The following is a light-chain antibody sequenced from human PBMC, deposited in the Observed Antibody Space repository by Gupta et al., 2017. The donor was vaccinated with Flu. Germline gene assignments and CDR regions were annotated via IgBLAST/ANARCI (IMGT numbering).Light chain of an antibody. J-gene: IGKJ3*01. CDR3: QQRGNWPPFT. V-gene: IGKV3-11*01. CDR1: QSVGTY. CDR2: DAS. Sequence: GTLSLSPGERATLSCRASQSVGTYLAWYQHKPGQAPRLLIYDASNRATGIPGRFSGSGSGTDFTLTISSLEPEDFAVYYCQQRGNWPPFTFGPGTKVDMK.